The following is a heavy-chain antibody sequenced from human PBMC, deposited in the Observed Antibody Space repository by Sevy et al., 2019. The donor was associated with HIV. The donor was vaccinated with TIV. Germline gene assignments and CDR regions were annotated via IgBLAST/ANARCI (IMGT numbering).Heavy chain of an antibody. CDR3: VREGCTKPHDF. D-gene: IGHD2-8*01. CDR2: FCFGDGSM. Sequence: GGSLRLSCAASGFTFSRYTMTWVRQAPGKGLEWVSTFCFGDGSMNYADSAKGRFTISRDNSKDTLYLQMNNLRAEDTAVYYCVREGCTKPHDFWGQGTLVTVSS. V-gene: IGHV3-23*01. CDR1: GFTFSRYT. J-gene: IGHJ4*02.